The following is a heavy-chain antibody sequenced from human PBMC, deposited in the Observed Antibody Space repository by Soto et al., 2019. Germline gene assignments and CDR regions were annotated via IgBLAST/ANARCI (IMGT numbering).Heavy chain of an antibody. CDR1: GGSFSGYY. J-gene: IGHJ4*02. CDR3: ARGGYYGSGSYSPY. Sequence: PSETLSLTCAVYGGSFSGYYWSWIRQPPGKGLEWIGEINHSGSTNYNPSLKSRVTISVDTSKNQFSLKLSSVTAADTAVYYCARGGYYGSGSYSPYWGQGTLVTVSS. CDR2: INHSGST. V-gene: IGHV4-34*01. D-gene: IGHD3-10*01.